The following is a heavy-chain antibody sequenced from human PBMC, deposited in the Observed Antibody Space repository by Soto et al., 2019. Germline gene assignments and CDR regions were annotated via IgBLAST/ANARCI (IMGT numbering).Heavy chain of an antibody. CDR3: AQVMNSGWYLAY. J-gene: IGHJ4*02. D-gene: IGHD6-19*01. CDR2: ISGSGGTT. V-gene: IGHV3-23*01. Sequence: PGGSLRLSCTASGFTFSDYAMRGGRKAPGKGLEWVSAISGSGGTTYYADSVKGRFTISRDNSKNTMYLQVNSLRAEDTAICYCAQVMNSGWYLAYWGQGTLVTVSS. CDR1: GFTFSDYA.